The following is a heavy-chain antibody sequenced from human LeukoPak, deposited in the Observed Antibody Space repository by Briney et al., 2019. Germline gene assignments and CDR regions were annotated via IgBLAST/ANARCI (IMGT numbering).Heavy chain of an antibody. D-gene: IGHD1-26*01. CDR1: GYTFTSYD. J-gene: IGHJ4*02. V-gene: IGHV1-8*01. CDR3: ATNMGGSYYVDY. CDR2: MNPNSGNT. Sequence: ASVKVSCKASGYTFTSYDINWVRQATGQGLEWMGWMNPNSGNTGYAQKFQGRVTMTRNTSISTAYMELSSLRSEDTAVYYRATNMGGSYYVDYWGQGTLVTVSS.